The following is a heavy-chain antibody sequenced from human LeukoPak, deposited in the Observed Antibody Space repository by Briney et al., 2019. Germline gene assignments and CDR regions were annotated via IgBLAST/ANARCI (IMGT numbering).Heavy chain of an antibody. Sequence: GGSLRLSCAASGFTFSSYGMHWVRQAPGKGLEWVAVISYDGSNKYYADSVKGRFTISRDNSKNTLYLQMNSLRAEDTAVYYCAKVSLKLLWFGELSGWGQGTLVTVSS. V-gene: IGHV3-30*18. CDR3: AKVSLKLLWFGELSG. J-gene: IGHJ4*02. CDR2: ISYDGSNK. D-gene: IGHD3-10*01. CDR1: GFTFSSYG.